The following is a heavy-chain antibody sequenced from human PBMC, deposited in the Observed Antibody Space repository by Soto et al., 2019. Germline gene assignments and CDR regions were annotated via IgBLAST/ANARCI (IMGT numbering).Heavy chain of an antibody. J-gene: IGHJ6*02. Sequence: ASVKVSCKASGYNFTGYYMHWVRQAPGQGLEWMGWINPNSGGTNYAQKFQGRVTMTRDTSISTAYMELSRLRSDDTAVYYCARLGFGEFLSYYGMDVWGQGTTVTVSS. CDR1: GYNFTGYY. CDR3: ARLGFGEFLSYYGMDV. CDR2: INPNSGGT. V-gene: IGHV1-2*02. D-gene: IGHD3-10*01.